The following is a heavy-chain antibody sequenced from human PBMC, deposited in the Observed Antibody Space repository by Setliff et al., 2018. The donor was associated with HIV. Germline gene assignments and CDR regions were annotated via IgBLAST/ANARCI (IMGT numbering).Heavy chain of an antibody. V-gene: IGHV1-2*02. J-gene: IGHJ5*02. CDR2: IRPNGGNT. CDR1: GYPFNVYY. CDR3: AKGGGSYCGGGSCPPYWFDP. Sequence: ASVKVSCKTSGYPFNVYYVNWVRQAPGQGLEWVGWIRPNGGNTKYAPKFQGRVTLTRDTANTTVYMDLGSLTSDDTAIYYCAKGGGSYCGGGSCPPYWFDPWGQGTLVTVSS. D-gene: IGHD2-15*01.